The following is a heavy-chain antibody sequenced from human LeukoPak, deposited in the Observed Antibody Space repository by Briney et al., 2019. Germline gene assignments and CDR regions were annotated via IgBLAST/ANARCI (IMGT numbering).Heavy chain of an antibody. CDR1: GFTFSSYS. CDR2: ISSSSSYI. Sequence: PGGSLRLSCAASGFTFSSYSMNWVRQAPGKGLEWVSSISSSSSYIYYADSVKGRFTISRDNAKNSLYLQMNSLRAEDTAVYYCARDLFRADRSASDGWGQGTLVTVSS. CDR3: ARDLFRADRSASDG. V-gene: IGHV3-21*01. J-gene: IGHJ4*02. D-gene: IGHD2-15*01.